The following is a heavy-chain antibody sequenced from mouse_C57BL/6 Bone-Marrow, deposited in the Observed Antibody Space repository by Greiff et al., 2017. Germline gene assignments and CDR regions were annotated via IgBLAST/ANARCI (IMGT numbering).Heavy chain of an antibody. CDR2: IRSKSNNYAT. V-gene: IGHV10-1*01. D-gene: IGHD1-1*02. Sequence: EVMLVESGGGLVQPKGSLKLSCAASGFSFNTYAMNWVRQAPGKGLEWVARIRSKSNNYATYYADSVKDRFTISREDSESMLYLQMNNLKTEDTAMYYCVREGWFPFAYWGQGTLVTVSA. J-gene: IGHJ3*01. CDR3: VREGWFPFAY. CDR1: GFSFNTYA.